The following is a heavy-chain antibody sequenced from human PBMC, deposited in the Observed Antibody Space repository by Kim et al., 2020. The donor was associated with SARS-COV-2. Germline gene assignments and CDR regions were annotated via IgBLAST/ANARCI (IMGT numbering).Heavy chain of an antibody. V-gene: IGHV3-7*01. J-gene: IGHJ3*02. CDR3: ARDPYYYENSGYYFGAFDI. CDR2: IHPDGSET. CDR1: GFSFRSSW. D-gene: IGHD3-22*01. Sequence: GESLKISCAASGFSFRSSWMTWVRQAPGKGLEWVGNIHPDGSETFYVDSVKGRFTISRDNAKNSLYLHMNSLRVEDTALYYCARDPYYYENSGYYFGAFDIWGQRTMVTVSS.